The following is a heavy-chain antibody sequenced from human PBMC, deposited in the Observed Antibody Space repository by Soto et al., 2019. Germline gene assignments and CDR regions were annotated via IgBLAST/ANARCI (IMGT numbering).Heavy chain of an antibody. D-gene: IGHD1-26*01. Sequence: EVQLVESGGGLVQPGGSLRLSCAASGFTISGNAMNWVRQAPGRGLEWVSYISSSSTNIHYADSVRGRFTISRDNAKNSLYLQMNSMRDEDTAVYRCARDLSWVSKWYYYMDVWGKGTTVTVSS. CDR3: ARDLSWVSKWYYYMDV. CDR1: GFTISGNA. CDR2: ISSSSTNI. V-gene: IGHV3-48*02. J-gene: IGHJ6*03.